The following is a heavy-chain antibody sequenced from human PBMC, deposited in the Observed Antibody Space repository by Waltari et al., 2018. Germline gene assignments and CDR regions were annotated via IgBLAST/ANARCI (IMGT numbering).Heavy chain of an antibody. CDR2: VDPEDGET. V-gene: IGHV1-69-2*01. Sequence: EVQLVQSGAEVKKPGATVKISCKVSGYTFPDYYMHWVQQAPGNGLEWMGLVDPEDGETIDGEKFQGRVTITADTSTDTAYMELSSLRSEDTAVYYCATDGGCYVWGRTNWFDPWGQGTLVTVSS. CDR1: GYTFPDYY. J-gene: IGHJ5*02. D-gene: IGHD3-16*01. CDR3: ATDGGCYVWGRTNWFDP.